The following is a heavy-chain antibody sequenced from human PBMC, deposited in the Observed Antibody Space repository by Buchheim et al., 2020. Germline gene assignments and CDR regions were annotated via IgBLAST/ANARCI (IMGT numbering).Heavy chain of an antibody. J-gene: IGHJ5*02. Sequence: QVQLVESGGGVVQPGRSLRLSCAASGFTFSSYGMHWVRQAPGKGLEWVAVISYDGSNKYYADSVKGRFTISRDNSKNTLYLQMNSLRAEDTAVYYCAKGCSGGSCYSEPWFDPWGQGTL. CDR1: GFTFSSYG. V-gene: IGHV3-30*18. D-gene: IGHD2-15*01. CDR2: ISYDGSNK. CDR3: AKGCSGGSCYSEPWFDP.